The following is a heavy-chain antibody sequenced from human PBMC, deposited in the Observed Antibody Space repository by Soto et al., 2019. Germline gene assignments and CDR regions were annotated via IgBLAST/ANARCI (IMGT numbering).Heavy chain of an antibody. V-gene: IGHV4-59*01. CDR2: IYYSGST. CDR1: GGSISSYY. CDR3: ARELELRFSNWFDP. Sequence: PSATRSLTCTVSGGSISSYYWSWIRQPPGKGLEWIGYIYYSGSTNYNPSLKSRVTISVDTSKNQFSLKLSSVTAADTAVYYCARELELRFSNWFDPCGQGTLVTVSS. D-gene: IGHD1-7*01. J-gene: IGHJ5*02.